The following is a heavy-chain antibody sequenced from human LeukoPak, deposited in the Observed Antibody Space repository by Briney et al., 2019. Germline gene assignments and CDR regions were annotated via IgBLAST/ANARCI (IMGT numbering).Heavy chain of an antibody. CDR3: ASTVTTSLVGY. J-gene: IGHJ4*02. CDR1: GFTFSSYG. CDR2: ISYDGSNK. V-gene: IGHV3-30*03. D-gene: IGHD4-17*01. Sequence: GRSLRLSCAASGFTFSSYGMHWVRQAPGKGLEWVAVISYDGSNKYYADSVKGQFTISRDNSKNTLYLQMNSLRAEDTAMYYCASTVTTSLVGYWGQGTLVTVSS.